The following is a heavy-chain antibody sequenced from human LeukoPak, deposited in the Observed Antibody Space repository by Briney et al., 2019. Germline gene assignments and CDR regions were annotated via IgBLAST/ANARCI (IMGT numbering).Heavy chain of an antibody. D-gene: IGHD3-10*01. V-gene: IGHV4-61*02. CDR2: VYNSGST. CDR3: ARQTFGALYFDS. Sequence: SQTLSLTCIVSGGSISRGSYYWNWTRQPAGKGLEWMGRVYNSGSTNYNPSLKSRVTISTDMSKNQFSLKLSSVTAADTAVYYCARQTFGALYFDSWGQGTLVTVSS. CDR1: GGSISRGSYY. J-gene: IGHJ4*02.